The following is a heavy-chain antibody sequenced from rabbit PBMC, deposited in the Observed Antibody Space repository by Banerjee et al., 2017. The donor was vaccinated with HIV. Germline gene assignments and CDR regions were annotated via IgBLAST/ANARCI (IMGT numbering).Heavy chain of an antibody. CDR2: INSNTGNT. V-gene: IGHV1S45*01. Sequence: QDQSEESGGNLVNPEGPLTRTCTASGFSFSNKYVMCWVRQAPGKGLEWIACINSNTGNTVYASWAKGRFTISKTSSTTVTLQMTSLIAADTATYFCARDGTAYAGYGYAGFNLWGPGTLVTVS. D-gene: IGHD6-1*01. CDR1: GFSFSNKYV. J-gene: IGHJ4*01. CDR3: ARDGTAYAGYGYAGFNL.